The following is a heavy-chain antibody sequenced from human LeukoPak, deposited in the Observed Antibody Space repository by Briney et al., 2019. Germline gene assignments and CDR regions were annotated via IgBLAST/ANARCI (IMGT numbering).Heavy chain of an antibody. CDR1: GGTFSSYA. CDR3: ARDSGRYKDRDGYMTDAFDI. J-gene: IGHJ3*02. V-gene: IGHV1-69*05. Sequence: SVKVSCKASGGTFSSYAISWVRQAPGQGLEWMGGIIPIFGTANYAQKFQGRVTITTDESTSTAYMELSSLRSEDTAVYYCARDSGRYKDRDGYMTDAFDIWGQGTMVTVSS. D-gene: IGHD5-24*01. CDR2: IIPIFGTA.